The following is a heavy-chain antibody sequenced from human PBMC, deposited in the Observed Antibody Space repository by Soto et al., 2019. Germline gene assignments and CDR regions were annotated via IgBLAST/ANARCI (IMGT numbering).Heavy chain of an antibody. CDR3: ARAGGEMATQSWGYYYYGMDV. CDR2: IIPIFGTA. D-gene: IGHD2-15*01. Sequence: QVQLVQSGAEVKKPGSSVKVFCKASGGTFSSYAISWVRQAPGQGLEWMGGIIPIFGTANYAQKFQGRVTITADESTSTAYMELSSLRSEDTAVYYCARAGGEMATQSWGYYYYGMDVWGQGTTVTVSS. CDR1: GGTFSSYA. J-gene: IGHJ6*02. V-gene: IGHV1-69*01.